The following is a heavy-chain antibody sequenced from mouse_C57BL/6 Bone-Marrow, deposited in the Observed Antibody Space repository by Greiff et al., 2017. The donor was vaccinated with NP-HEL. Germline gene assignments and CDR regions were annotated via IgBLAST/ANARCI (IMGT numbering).Heavy chain of an antibody. CDR2: IDPEDGDT. V-gene: IGHV14-1*01. CDR1: GFNIKDYY. Sequence: VQLQQSGAVLVRPGASVKLSCTASGFNIKDYYMHWVKQRPEQGLEWIGRIDPEDGDTEYAPKFQGKATMTADTSSNTAYLQLSSLTSEDTAVYYCVSTMVTTDWYFDVWGTVTTVTVSS. CDR3: VSTMVTTDWYFDV. D-gene: IGHD2-2*01. J-gene: IGHJ1*03.